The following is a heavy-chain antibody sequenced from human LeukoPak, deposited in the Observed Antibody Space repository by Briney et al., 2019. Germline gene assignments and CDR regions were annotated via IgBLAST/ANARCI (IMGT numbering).Heavy chain of an antibody. CDR2: ISSSGSTI. Sequence: GGSLRLSCAASGFTFSDYYMNWIRQAPGKGLEWVSYISSSGSTIYYADSVKGRFTISRDNAKNSLYLQMNSLRAEDTAVYYCASITMVRGSSPLDPWGQGTLVTVSS. D-gene: IGHD3-10*01. CDR3: ASITMVRGSSPLDP. CDR1: GFTFSDYY. V-gene: IGHV3-11*04. J-gene: IGHJ5*02.